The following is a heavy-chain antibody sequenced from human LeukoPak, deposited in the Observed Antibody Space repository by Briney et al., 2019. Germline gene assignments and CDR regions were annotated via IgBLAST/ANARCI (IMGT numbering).Heavy chain of an antibody. Sequence: GGSLRLSCAASGFSFSSSVMNWVRQAPGKGLEWVSAISGGGSSTYYADSVKGRFTISRDNSKNTLYLQMNSLRAEDTAVYYCAKDRARGYSYGGPLDYWGQGTLVTVSS. V-gene: IGHV3-23*01. CDR3: AKDRARGYSYGGPLDY. J-gene: IGHJ4*02. CDR1: GFSFSSSV. D-gene: IGHD5-18*01. CDR2: ISGGGSST.